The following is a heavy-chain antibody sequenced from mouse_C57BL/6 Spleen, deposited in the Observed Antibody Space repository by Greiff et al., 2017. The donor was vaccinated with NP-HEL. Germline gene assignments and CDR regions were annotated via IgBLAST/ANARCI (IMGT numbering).Heavy chain of an antibody. D-gene: IGHD4-1*01. J-gene: IGHJ2*01. CDR1: GYTFTSYW. V-gene: IGHV1-50*01. CDR3: ARGAETELGPRLDY. CDR2: IDPSDSYT. Sequence: QVQLKQPGAELVKPGASVKLSCKASGYTFTSYWMQWVKQRPGQGLEWIGEIDPSDSYTNYNQKFKGKATLTVDTSSSTAYMQLSSLTSEDSAVYYCARGAETELGPRLDYWGQGTTLTVSS.